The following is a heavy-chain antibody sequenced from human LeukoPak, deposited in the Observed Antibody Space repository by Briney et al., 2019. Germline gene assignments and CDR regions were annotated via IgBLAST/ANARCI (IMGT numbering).Heavy chain of an antibody. CDR2: IRYDGRNK. V-gene: IGHV3-30*02. Sequence: GGSLRLSCAASGFTFDDYGMSWVRQAPGKGLEWVAFIRYDGRNKYYAASVKGRFTISRDNSKNTLYLQMNSLRAEGTAVYYCATSPYVVVVVATTRAKFDIWGQGTMVTVSS. D-gene: IGHD2-15*01. J-gene: IGHJ3*02. CDR3: ATSPYVVVVVATTRAKFDI. CDR1: GFTFDDYG.